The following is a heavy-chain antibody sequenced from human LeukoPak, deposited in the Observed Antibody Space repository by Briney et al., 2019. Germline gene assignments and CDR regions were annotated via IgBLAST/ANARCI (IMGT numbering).Heavy chain of an antibody. J-gene: IGHJ4*02. CDR2: IWYDGSKK. D-gene: IGHD3-16*01. CDR1: GFTFSNYG. V-gene: IGHV3-33*01. CDR3: ATNGGYYIDH. Sequence: QPGGSLRLSCAASGFTFSNYGMHWVRQAPGKGLEWVATIWYDGSKKYHAESVKGRFTISRDNSKNTVYLQMNSLRVEDTAVYYCATNGGYYIDHWGQGTLVTVSS.